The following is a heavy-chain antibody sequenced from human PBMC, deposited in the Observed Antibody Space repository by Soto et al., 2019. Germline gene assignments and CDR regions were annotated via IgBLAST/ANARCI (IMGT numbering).Heavy chain of an antibody. D-gene: IGHD3-3*01. Sequence: ASVKVSCKASGGTFSSYAISWVRQAPGQGLKWMGGIIPIFGTANYAQKFQGRVTITADESTSTAYMELSSLRSEDTAVYYCARGREYYDFWSGLPPNYYYGMDVWGQGTTVTVSS. J-gene: IGHJ6*02. CDR1: GGTFSSYA. CDR3: ARGREYYDFWSGLPPNYYYGMDV. CDR2: IIPIFGTA. V-gene: IGHV1-69*13.